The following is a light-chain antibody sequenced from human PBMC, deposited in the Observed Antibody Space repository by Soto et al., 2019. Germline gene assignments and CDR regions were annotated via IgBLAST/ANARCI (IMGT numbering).Light chain of an antibody. CDR2: DVS. J-gene: IGLJ2*01. CDR1: SSDVGGYNY. V-gene: IGLV2-14*03. CDR3: SSYTSSITLV. Sequence: QSVLTQPASVSGSPGQPITISCTGTSSDVGGYNYVSWYQQHPGKAPKLMIYDVSNRPSGVSNRFSGSKSGNTASLSISGLQAEDEADYYCSSYTSSITLVFGGGTKLTVL.